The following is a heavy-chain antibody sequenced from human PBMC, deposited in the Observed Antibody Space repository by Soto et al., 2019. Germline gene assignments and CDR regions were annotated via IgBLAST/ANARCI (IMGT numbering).Heavy chain of an antibody. CDR3: DKAGFWSGYYSLVDY. J-gene: IGHJ4*02. CDR1: GFTFDDYA. Sequence: EVQLVESGGGLVQPGRSLRLSCAASGFTFDDYAMHWVRQAPGKGLEWVSGISWNSGSIGYADSVKGRFTISRDNAKNSLYLQMNSLRAEDMALYYCDKAGFWSGYYSLVDYWGQGTLVTVSS. V-gene: IGHV3-9*03. CDR2: ISWNSGSI. D-gene: IGHD3-3*01.